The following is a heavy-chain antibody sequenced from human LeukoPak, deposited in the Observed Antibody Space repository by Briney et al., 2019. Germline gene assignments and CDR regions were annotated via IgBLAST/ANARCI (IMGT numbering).Heavy chain of an antibody. D-gene: IGHD2-15*01. CDR3: ARSRVVDRRGYFDF. J-gene: IGHJ4*02. CDR1: GFSLSDYP. Sequence: GDSLRLSCVASGFSLSDYPMTWVRQSPGRGLEWVSTIGGSDDTYYADSVKGRFTISRDTSKNTLYQQIHSLGAEDTAVYYCARSRVVDRRGYFDFWGQGTLVTASS. CDR2: IGGSDDT. V-gene: IGHV3-23*01.